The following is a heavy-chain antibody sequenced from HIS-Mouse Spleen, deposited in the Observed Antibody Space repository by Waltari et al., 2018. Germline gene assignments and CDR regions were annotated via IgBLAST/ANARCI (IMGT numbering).Heavy chain of an antibody. CDR1: GFTFSSYS. J-gene: IGHJ5*02. CDR2: ISSSSSYI. V-gene: IGHV3-21*01. CDR3: ARDDDEAVAGTNWFDP. Sequence: EVQLVESGGGLVKPGGSLRLSCAASGFTFSSYSMNWVRQAPGKGLEWVSSISSSSSYIYYADSVKGRVTISRDNAKNSLYLQMNSLRAEDTAVYYCARDDDEAVAGTNWFDPWGQGTLVTVSS. D-gene: IGHD6-19*01.